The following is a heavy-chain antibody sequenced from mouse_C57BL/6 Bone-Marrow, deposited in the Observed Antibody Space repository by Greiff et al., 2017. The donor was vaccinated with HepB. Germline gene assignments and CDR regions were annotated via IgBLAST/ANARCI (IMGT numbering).Heavy chain of an antibody. Sequence: VQLQQPGAELVIPGASVKLSCKASGYTFTSYWMHWVKQRPGQGLEWIGEIDPSDSYTNYNQKFKGKSTLTVDKSSSTAYMQLSSLTSEDSAVYYCARSRGYFDYWGQGTTLTVSS. J-gene: IGHJ2*01. CDR2: IDPSDSYT. CDR1: GYTFTSYW. CDR3: ARSRGYFDY. V-gene: IGHV1-69*01.